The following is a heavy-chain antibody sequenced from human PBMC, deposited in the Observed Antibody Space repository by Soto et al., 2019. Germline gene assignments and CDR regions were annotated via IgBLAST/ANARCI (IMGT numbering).Heavy chain of an antibody. J-gene: IGHJ4*02. Sequence: SVKVSCKTSGGTFSTYAIYWVRQAPGQGLEWMGAIIPLFGTADYAQKFQGRVTITADESTSTAYMELSSLRSEDTAVYYCAGPQSSYSRGYHYLEYRGQGTPGT. D-gene: IGHD6-19*01. CDR3: AGPQSSYSRGYHYLEY. V-gene: IGHV1-69*13. CDR1: GGTFSTYA. CDR2: IIPLFGTA.